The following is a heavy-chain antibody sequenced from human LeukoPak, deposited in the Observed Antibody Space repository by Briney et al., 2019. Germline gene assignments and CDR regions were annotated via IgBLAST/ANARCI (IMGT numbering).Heavy chain of an antibody. CDR1: GFTFSSSW. CDR3: AHRDTTMVRVDY. Sequence: GSLRLSCAASGFTFSSSWMCWVRQAPGKGLEWVGRIKSKTDGGTTDYAAPVKGRFTISRDDSKNTLYLQMSSLKTEDTAVYFCAHRDTTMVRVDYWGQGTLVTVSS. J-gene: IGHJ4*02. V-gene: IGHV3-15*01. CDR2: IKSKTDGGTT. D-gene: IGHD5-18*01.